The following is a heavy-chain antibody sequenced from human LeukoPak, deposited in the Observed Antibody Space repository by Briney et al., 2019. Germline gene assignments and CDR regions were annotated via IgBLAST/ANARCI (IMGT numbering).Heavy chain of an antibody. CDR1: GGSISSSSYY. V-gene: IGHV4-39*07. CDR3: AGVFSGYGIWYYYYYYMDV. D-gene: IGHD3-22*01. J-gene: IGHJ6*03. Sequence: SETLSLTCTVSGGSISSSSYYWGWIRQPPGKGLEWIGSIYYSGSTYYNPSLKSRVTISVDTSKNQFSLKLSSVTAADTAVYYCAGVFSGYGIWYYYYYYMDVWGKGTTVTVSS. CDR2: IYYSGST.